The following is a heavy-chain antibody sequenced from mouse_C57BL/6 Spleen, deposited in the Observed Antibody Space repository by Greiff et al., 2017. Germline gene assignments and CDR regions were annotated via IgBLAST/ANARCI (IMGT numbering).Heavy chain of an antibody. D-gene: IGHD2-3*01. CDR2: IHPSDSDT. J-gene: IGHJ4*01. V-gene: IGHV1-74*01. CDR3: AIDIYDGYGRDYYAMDY. Sequence: QVQLQQPGAELVKPGASVKVSCKASGYTFTSYWMHWVKQRPGQGLEWIGRIHPSDSDTNYNQKFKGKATLTVDKSSSTAYMQLSSLTSEDSAVYYSAIDIYDGYGRDYYAMDYWGQGTSVTGSS. CDR1: GYTFTSYW.